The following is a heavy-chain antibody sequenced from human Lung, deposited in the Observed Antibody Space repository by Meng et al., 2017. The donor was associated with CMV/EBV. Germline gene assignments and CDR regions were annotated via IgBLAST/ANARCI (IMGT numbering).Heavy chain of an antibody. CDR3: AKDLYYSFDY. J-gene: IGHJ4*02. Sequence: VESGGGVFQPGGSLRLSCAASGFTFSSSAMHWVRQPPGKGLEWVSFIAHDGSAKTYTDSVKGRFTISRDDSENTVYLEMNSLRVEDTAVYYCAKDLYYSFDYWGQGTLVTVSS. CDR2: IAHDGSAK. CDR1: GFTFSSSA. D-gene: IGHD2-8*01. V-gene: IGHV3-30*02.